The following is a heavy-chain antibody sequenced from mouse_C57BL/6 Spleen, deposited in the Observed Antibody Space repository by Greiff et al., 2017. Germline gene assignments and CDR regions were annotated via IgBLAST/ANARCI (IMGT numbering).Heavy chain of an antibody. CDR3: AREGVLRYLAY. V-gene: IGHV5-4*01. CDR1: GFTFSSYA. D-gene: IGHD1-1*01. CDR2: ISDGGSYT. Sequence: EVKVVESGGGLVKPGGSLKLSCAASGFTFSSYAMSWVRQTPEKRLEWVATISDGGSYTYYPDNVKGRFTISRDNAKNNLYLQMSHLKSEDTAMYYCAREGVLRYLAYWGQGTLVTVSA. J-gene: IGHJ3*01.